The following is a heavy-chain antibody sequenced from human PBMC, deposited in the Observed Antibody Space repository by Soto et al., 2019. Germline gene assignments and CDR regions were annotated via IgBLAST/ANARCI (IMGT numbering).Heavy chain of an antibody. CDR2: IKQDGSEK. D-gene: IGHD3-9*01. V-gene: IGHV3-7*01. Sequence: PGGSLRLSCAASGFTFSSYAMSSVRQAPGKGLEWVANIKQDGSEKYYADSVKGRFTISRDNAKNSLYLQMNSLRAEDTAVYYCASPYYDILTGTRSDAFDIWGQGTMVTVS. J-gene: IGHJ3*02. CDR3: ASPYYDILTGTRSDAFDI. CDR1: GFTFSSYA.